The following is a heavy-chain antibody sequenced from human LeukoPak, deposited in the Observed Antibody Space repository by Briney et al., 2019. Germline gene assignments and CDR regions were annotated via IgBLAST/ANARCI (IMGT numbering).Heavy chain of an antibody. D-gene: IGHD3-22*01. V-gene: IGHV3-30*18. CDR2: ISYDGSNK. Sequence: PGRSLRLSCAASGFTFSNYGMHWVRQAPGKGLEWVAIISYDGSNKYHADSVKGRFTISRDNTKNTLYLQMSSLRADDTAVYYCAKTSGYYLYYFDYWGQGTLVTVPS. J-gene: IGHJ4*02. CDR3: AKTSGYYLYYFDY. CDR1: GFTFSNYG.